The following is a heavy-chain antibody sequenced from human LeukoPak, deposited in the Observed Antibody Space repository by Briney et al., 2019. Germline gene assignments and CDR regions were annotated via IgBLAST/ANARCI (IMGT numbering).Heavy chain of an antibody. J-gene: IGHJ4*02. Sequence: GESLKISCKGSGYSFTSYWIGWVRQMPGKGLEWMGIIYPGDSDTRYSPSFQGQVTISADKSISTAYLQWSSLKASDTAMYYCARLLAFSEVATEEFDYWGQGTLVTVSS. D-gene: IGHD5-24*01. CDR2: IYPGDSDT. V-gene: IGHV5-51*01. CDR1: GYSFTSYW. CDR3: ARLLAFSEVATEEFDY.